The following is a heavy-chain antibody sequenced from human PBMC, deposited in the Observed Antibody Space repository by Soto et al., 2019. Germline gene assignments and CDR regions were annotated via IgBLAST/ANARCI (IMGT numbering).Heavy chain of an antibody. CDR3: ALSNVGSTDYTAGYYYGMDV. Sequence: EVQLVESGGDLVQPGGSLRLSCAASGFNFNSFWMGWVRQAPGKGLEWVANIKEDGSEKYYVDSVKGRFTISRDNAKNSLNLQMSSLRDEDMAVYSCALSNVGSTDYTAGYYYGMDVWGQGTTVTVSS. CDR2: IKEDGSEK. J-gene: IGHJ6*02. D-gene: IGHD2-15*01. CDR1: GFNFNSFW. V-gene: IGHV3-7*01.